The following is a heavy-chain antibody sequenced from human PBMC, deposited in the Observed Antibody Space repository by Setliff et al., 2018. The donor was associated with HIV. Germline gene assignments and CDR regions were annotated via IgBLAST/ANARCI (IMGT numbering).Heavy chain of an antibody. V-gene: IGHV4-34*01. CDR3: ANTPGYRSK. Sequence: SETLSLTCAVYGASFSGYYWAWIRQSPGTGLEWIGEINHSGITNYNPTLKSRVTISTDTSKNQFSLRLNSVTAADTAVYYCANTPGYRSKWGQGTLVTAPQ. J-gene: IGHJ4*02. CDR2: INHSGIT. CDR1: GASFSGYY. D-gene: IGHD4-4*01.